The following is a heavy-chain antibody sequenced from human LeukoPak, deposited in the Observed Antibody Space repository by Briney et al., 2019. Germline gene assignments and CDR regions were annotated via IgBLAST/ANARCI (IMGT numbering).Heavy chain of an antibody. Sequence: GGSLRLSCAASGFTFSSYGMSWVRQAPGKGLEWVANIRQDGREKYYVDSVKGRFTIPRDNAKNSLYLQMNSLRAEDTAVYYGAKVAAAGIYYYYYMDVWGKGTTVTVSS. V-gene: IGHV3-7*01. D-gene: IGHD6-13*01. J-gene: IGHJ6*03. CDR1: GFTFSSYG. CDR2: IRQDGREK. CDR3: AKVAAAGIYYYYYMDV.